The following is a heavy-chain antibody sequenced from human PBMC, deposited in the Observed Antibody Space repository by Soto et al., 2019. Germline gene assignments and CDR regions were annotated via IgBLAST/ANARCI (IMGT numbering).Heavy chain of an antibody. D-gene: IGHD3-10*01. V-gene: IGHV5-51*01. CDR2: IYPGDPDT. Sequence: PGESLKISCKGSGYSFSSYWIGWVRQMPGKGLEWMGIIYPGDPDTRYSPSFQGQVTISVDKSISTAYLQWISLKASDTAMYYRARLVGGSGTDYFDYWGQGTLVTVSS. CDR3: ARLVGGSGTDYFDY. J-gene: IGHJ4*02. CDR1: GYSFSSYW.